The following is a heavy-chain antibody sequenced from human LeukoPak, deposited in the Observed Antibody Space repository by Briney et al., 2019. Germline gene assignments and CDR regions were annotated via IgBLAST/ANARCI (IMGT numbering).Heavy chain of an antibody. CDR2: MSGSGGRT. V-gene: IGHV3-23*01. CDR3: AKAGYSYGYYFDY. Sequence: GGSLRLFCAASGFTFSTYGMSWVRQAPGKGLEWVSAMSGSGGRTYYADFVKGRFTISRDNSKNTLYLQINSLRAEDTAVYYCAKAGYSYGYYFDYWGQGTLVTVSS. J-gene: IGHJ4*02. D-gene: IGHD5-18*01. CDR1: GFTFSTYG.